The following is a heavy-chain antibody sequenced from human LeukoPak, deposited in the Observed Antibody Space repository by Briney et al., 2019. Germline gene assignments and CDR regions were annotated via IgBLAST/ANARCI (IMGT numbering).Heavy chain of an antibody. CDR3: AREWELGGFDY. CDR1: GFTFSTYW. Sequence: GGSLRLSCAASGFTFSTYWMHWVRQAPGKGLVWVSRINDDGRSTSYADSVKGRFAISRDNAKNTLYLQMNSLRAEDTAVYYCAREWELGGFDYWGQGTLVTVSS. J-gene: IGHJ4*02. D-gene: IGHD1-26*01. CDR2: INDDGRST. V-gene: IGHV3-74*01.